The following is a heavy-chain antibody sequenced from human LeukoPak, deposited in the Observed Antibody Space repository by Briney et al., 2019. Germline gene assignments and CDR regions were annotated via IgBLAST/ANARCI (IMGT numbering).Heavy chain of an antibody. CDR3: ARDSNYGMDV. CDR2: INRDGSGT. V-gene: IGHV3-74*01. CDR1: GFXFSSYW. Sequence: GGSLRLSCAASGFXFSSYWMHWVRQPSGKGLVWVSRINRDGSGTSYVDSVKGRFTISRDNAKNTVYLQMNSLRAEDTAVYYCARDSNYGMDVWGQGTTVTVSS. J-gene: IGHJ6*02.